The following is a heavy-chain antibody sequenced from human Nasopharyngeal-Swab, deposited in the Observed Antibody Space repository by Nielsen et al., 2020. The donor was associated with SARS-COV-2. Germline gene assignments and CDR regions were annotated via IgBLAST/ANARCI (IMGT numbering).Heavy chain of an antibody. CDR2: ISDDNTI. J-gene: IGHJ4*02. V-gene: IGHV3-48*02. CDR1: GFTFNTYG. Sequence: GESLKISCAASGFTFNTYGMNWVRQAPGKGLEWISYISDDNTIFYADSVKGRFTISRDNAKNSLYLQMNSLRDEDTAVYYCARDLELLTNYYALDYWGQRTLVTVSS. CDR3: ARDLELLTNYYALDY. D-gene: IGHD3-9*01.